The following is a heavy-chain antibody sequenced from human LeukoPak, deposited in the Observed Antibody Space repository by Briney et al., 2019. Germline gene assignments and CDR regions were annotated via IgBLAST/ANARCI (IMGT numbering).Heavy chain of an antibody. D-gene: IGHD5-12*01. Sequence: GGSLRLSCAASGFTFSSYGMHWVRQAPGKGLEWVAVIWYDGSNKCYADSVKGRFTISRDNSKNTLYLQMNSLRAEDTAVYYCARQYSGYENIDYWGQGTLVTVSS. CDR2: IWYDGSNK. CDR3: ARQYSGYENIDY. V-gene: IGHV3-33*01. J-gene: IGHJ4*02. CDR1: GFTFSSYG.